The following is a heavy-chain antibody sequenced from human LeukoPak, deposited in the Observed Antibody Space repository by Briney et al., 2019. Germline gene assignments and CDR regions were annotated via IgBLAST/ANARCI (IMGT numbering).Heavy chain of an antibody. CDR1: GGTFSSYA. CDR3: ARLVVVPAATYDY. D-gene: IGHD2-2*01. Sequence: SVKVSCKASGGTFSSYAISWVRQAPGQGLEWMGGIIPIFGTANYAQKFQGRVTITAHESTSTAYMELSSLRSEDTAVYYCARLVVVPAATYDYWGQGTLVTVSS. V-gene: IGHV1-69*13. J-gene: IGHJ4*02. CDR2: IIPIFGTA.